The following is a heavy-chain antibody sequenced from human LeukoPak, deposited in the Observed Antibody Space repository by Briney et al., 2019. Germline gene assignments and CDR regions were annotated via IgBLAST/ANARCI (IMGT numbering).Heavy chain of an antibody. CDR1: GGSISSSNR. J-gene: IGHJ4*02. CDR2: IYHSGST. CDR3: ARDLMLYYYDSSGYDY. D-gene: IGHD3-22*01. V-gene: IGHV4-4*02. Sequence: PSGTLSLTCAVSGGSISSSNRWSWVRQPPGKRLEWIGEIYHSGSTNYNPSLKSRVTISVDKSKNQFSLKLSSVTAADTAVYYCARDLMLYYYDSSGYDYWGQGTLVTVSS.